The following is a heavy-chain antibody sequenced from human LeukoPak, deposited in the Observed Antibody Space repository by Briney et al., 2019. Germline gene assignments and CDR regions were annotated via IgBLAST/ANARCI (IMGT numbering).Heavy chain of an antibody. Sequence: NPSETLSLTCTVSGGSVSSGSYYWSWIRQPPGKGLEWIGEINHSGSTNYNPSLKSRVTISVDTSKNQFSLKLSSVTAADTAVYYCARVRIAARPFDYWGQGTLVTVSS. CDR2: INHSGST. V-gene: IGHV4-61*01. D-gene: IGHD6-6*01. CDR1: GGSVSSGSYY. CDR3: ARVRIAARPFDY. J-gene: IGHJ4*02.